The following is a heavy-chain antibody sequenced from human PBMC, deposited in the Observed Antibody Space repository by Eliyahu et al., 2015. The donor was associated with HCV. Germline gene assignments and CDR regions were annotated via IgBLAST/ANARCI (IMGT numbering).Heavy chain of an antibody. V-gene: IGHV3-9*01. Sequence: EVQLVXSGGGLVXPGXSLXXSCAASGFXFDDYAMHWVRQPPGKGLEWVSGISWNSGNIDYADSVKGRFTISRDNAKNSLYLQMNSLRAEDTALYYCAKDMGTELGEYYFDYWGQGTLVTVSS. CDR3: AKDMGTELGEYYFDY. CDR1: GFXFDDYA. D-gene: IGHD3-16*01. J-gene: IGHJ4*02. CDR2: ISWNSGNI.